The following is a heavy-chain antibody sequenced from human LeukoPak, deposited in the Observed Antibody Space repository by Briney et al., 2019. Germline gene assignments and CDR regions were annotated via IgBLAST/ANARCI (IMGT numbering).Heavy chain of an antibody. V-gene: IGHV3-7*03. CDR3: VRGPLVTADGLA. CDR2: IKEDGSLK. CDR1: GFTFSHFW. Sequence: GGSLRLSCAATGFTFSHFWMSWVRQAPGKGLEWLTNIKEDGSLKFYVDSVRGRFTISRDNAKESLYLQMNSLRADDTAVYYCVRGPLVTADGLAWGQGTLVTVSS. J-gene: IGHJ5*02. D-gene: IGHD6-13*01.